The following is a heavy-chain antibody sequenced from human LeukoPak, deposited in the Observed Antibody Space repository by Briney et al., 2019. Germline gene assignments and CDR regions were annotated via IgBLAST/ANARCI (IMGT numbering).Heavy chain of an antibody. CDR1: GGSISSGGYS. CDR3: ARLGRFGALLPYYYYMDV. Sequence: PSQTLSLTCAVSGGSISSGGYSWSWIRQPPGKGLEWIGYIYHSGSTYYNPSLKSRVTISVDRSKNQFSLKLSSVTAADTAVYYCARLGRFGALLPYYYYMDVWGKGTTVTVSS. CDR2: IYHSGST. D-gene: IGHD3-10*01. V-gene: IGHV4-30-2*01. J-gene: IGHJ6*03.